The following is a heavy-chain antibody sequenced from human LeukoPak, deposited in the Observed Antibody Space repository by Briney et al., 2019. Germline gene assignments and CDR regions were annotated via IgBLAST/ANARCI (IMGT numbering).Heavy chain of an antibody. J-gene: IGHJ4*02. D-gene: IGHD6-19*01. V-gene: IGHV3-15*01. Sequence: PGGSLRLSCAASGFTFSNAWMTWVRQAPGKGLEWVGRIKSKTDGGTTDCAAPVKGRFTISRDDSKNTLYLQMNSLKTEDTAVYYCTTGDSSGWYPSTHDYWGQGTLVTVSS. CDR2: IKSKTDGGTT. CDR3: TTGDSSGWYPSTHDY. CDR1: GFTFSNAW.